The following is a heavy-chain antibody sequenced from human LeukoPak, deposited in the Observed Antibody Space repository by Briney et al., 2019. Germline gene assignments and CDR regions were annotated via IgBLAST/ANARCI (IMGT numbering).Heavy chain of an antibody. CDR3: ARPAVAGTGAFDI. D-gene: IGHD6-19*01. Sequence: PGGSLRLSCAASGFTFSSYNMNWVRQAPGKGLEWVSYISSSSSTIYYADSVKGRFTISRDNAKNSLYLQMNSLRAEDTAVYYCARPAVAGTGAFDIWGQGTMVTVSS. V-gene: IGHV3-48*04. CDR1: GFTFSSYN. J-gene: IGHJ3*02. CDR2: ISSSSSTI.